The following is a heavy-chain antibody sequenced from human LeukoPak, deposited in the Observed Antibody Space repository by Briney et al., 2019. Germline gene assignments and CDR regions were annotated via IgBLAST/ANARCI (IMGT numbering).Heavy chain of an antibody. D-gene: IGHD3-3*01. V-gene: IGHV1-2*02. CDR2: INPNSGDT. J-gene: IGHJ3*02. CDR3: AIPYDFWSAYYSHDAFDI. CDR1: GYTFTGYH. Sequence: ASVKVSCKASGYTFTGYHMHWVRQAPGQGLEWVGWINPNSGDTNSAQKFQGRVTMTRDTSISTAYMELSRLRSDDTAVYYCAIPYDFWSAYYSHDAFDIWGQGTMVTVSA.